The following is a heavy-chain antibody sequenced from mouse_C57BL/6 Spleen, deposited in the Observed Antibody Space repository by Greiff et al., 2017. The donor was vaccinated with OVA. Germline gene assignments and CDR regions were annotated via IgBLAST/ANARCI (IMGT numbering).Heavy chain of an antibody. J-gene: IGHJ3*01. CDR3: ARYDSWFAY. CDR2: IRNKANGYTT. V-gene: IGHV7-3*01. Sequence: EVKVVESGGGLVQPGGSLRLSCAASGFTFPDYYMSWVRQPPGKALEWLGFIRNKANGYTTEYSASVKGRFTISRGNSQISRYLQMNALRAEDSATYYGARYDSWFAYWGQGTLVTVSA. CDR1: GFTFPDYY.